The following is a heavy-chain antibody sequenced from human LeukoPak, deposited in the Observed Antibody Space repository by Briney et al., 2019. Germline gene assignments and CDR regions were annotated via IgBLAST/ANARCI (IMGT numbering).Heavy chain of an antibody. CDR1: GFTVSSNY. V-gene: IGHV3-53*01. Sequence: GGSLRLSCAASGFTVSSNYVSWVRQAPGKGLEWVSVIYSGGSTYYADSVKGRFTISRDNSKNTLYLQMNSLRAEDTAVYYCARDSVLLWFGETPNWFDPWGQGTLVTVSS. CDR3: ARDSVLLWFGETPNWFDP. J-gene: IGHJ5*02. D-gene: IGHD3-10*01. CDR2: IYSGGST.